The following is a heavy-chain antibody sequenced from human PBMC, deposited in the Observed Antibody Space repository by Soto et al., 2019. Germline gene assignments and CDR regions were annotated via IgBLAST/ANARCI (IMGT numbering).Heavy chain of an antibody. J-gene: IGHJ6*01. V-gene: IGHV1-69*13. CDR1: GGTFSSYS. Sequence: SLKASWKGSGGTFSSYSISWVRQAPGQGLEWMGGIIPIFGTANYAQKFQGRVTITADESTSTAYMELSSLRSEDTAVYYCASSYGDLYYYYYYGMDVWGQGNSVTVSS. D-gene: IGHD5-18*01. CDR2: IIPIFGTA. CDR3: ASSYGDLYYYYYYGMDV.